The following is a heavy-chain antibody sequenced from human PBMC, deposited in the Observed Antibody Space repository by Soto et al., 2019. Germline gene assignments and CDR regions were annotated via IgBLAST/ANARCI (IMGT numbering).Heavy chain of an antibody. D-gene: IGHD3-10*01. Sequence: QVQLVQSGAEVKKPGASVKVSCKASGYTFTSYGISWVRQAPGQGLEWMGWISAYNGNTNYAKKLQGRVTMTTDTTTSTASMDMRSLRSDDTAVYYCARDKGDGSGSYYGYWGQGTLVTVSS. J-gene: IGHJ4*02. CDR2: ISAYNGNT. CDR3: ARDKGDGSGSYYGY. V-gene: IGHV1-18*01. CDR1: GYTFTSYG.